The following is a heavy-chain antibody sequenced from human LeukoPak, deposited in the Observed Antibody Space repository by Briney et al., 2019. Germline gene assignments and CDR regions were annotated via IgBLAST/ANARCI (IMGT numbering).Heavy chain of an antibody. CDR1: GFTFSSYG. J-gene: IGHJ6*03. CDR2: ISYDGSNK. CDR3: AKDGTYYDFWSGVNYYYYMDV. Sequence: GRSLRLSCAASGFTFSSYGMHWVRQAPGKGLEWVAVISYDGSNKYYADSVKGRFTISRDNSKNTLYLQMNSLRAEDTAVYYCAKDGTYYDFWSGVNYYYYMDVWGKGTTVTVSS. D-gene: IGHD3-3*01. V-gene: IGHV3-30*18.